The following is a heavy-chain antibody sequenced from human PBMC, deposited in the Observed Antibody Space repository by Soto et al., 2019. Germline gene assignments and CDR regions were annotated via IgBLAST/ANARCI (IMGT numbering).Heavy chain of an antibody. CDR2: IYHSGST. V-gene: IGHV4-30-2*01. Sequence: QLQLQESGSGLVKPSQTLSLTCAVSGGSISSGGYSWSWIRQPPGKGLEWIGYIYHSGSTYYNPSLKRRVTISVDRSKNQFSRKLSSVTAADTAVYYCARGQVLPYNWCDPWGQGTLVTVSS. CDR1: GGSISSGGYS. J-gene: IGHJ5*02. D-gene: IGHD3-10*01. CDR3: ARGQVLPYNWCDP.